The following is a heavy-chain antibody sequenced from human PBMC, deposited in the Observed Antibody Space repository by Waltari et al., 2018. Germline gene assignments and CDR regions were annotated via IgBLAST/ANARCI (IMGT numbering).Heavy chain of an antibody. Sequence: EVQRLESGGGLVQPGGSLRLSCAASGFTFSSYAMSWVRQAPGKGLEWVSVIYSGGSTYYADSVKGRFTISRDNSKNTLYLQMNSLRAEDTAVYYCAKGGPGGTTIDYWGQGTLVTVSS. CDR2: IYSGGST. CDR1: GFTFSSYA. CDR3: AKGGPGGTTIDY. V-gene: IGHV3-23*03. D-gene: IGHD2-15*01. J-gene: IGHJ4*02.